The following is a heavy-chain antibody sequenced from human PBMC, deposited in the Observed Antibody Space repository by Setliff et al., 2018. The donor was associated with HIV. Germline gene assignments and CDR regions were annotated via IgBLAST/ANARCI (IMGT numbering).Heavy chain of an antibody. V-gene: IGHV1-24*01. D-gene: IGHD3-22*01. CDR2: FDPEYDKT. CDR3: ATRAYDSSGYLRSRVSGAAFDI. J-gene: IGHJ3*02. CDR1: GYTLTELS. Sequence: ASVKVSCKVSGYTLTELSIHWVRQAPGKGLEWMGGFDPEYDKTFYAQKFQGRVTMSEYTSTDTAYMELTSLRSDDTAVYYCATRAYDSSGYLRSRVSGAAFDIWGQGTMVTVSS.